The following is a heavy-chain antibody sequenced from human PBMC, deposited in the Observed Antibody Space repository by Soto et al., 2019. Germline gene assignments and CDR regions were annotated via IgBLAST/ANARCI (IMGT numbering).Heavy chain of an antibody. V-gene: IGHV3-9*01. CDR3: VRSKGGYSYGTPFDY. D-gene: IGHD5-18*01. CDR2: ISWNSGNI. J-gene: IGHJ4*02. CDR1: GFTFDDYA. Sequence: PGGSLRLSCAASGFTFDDYAMHWVRQAPGKGLEWVSSISWNSGNIGYADSVKGRFTTSRDNAENSLYLQMNSLRPEDTALYYCVRSKGGYSYGTPFDYWGQGTLVTVSS.